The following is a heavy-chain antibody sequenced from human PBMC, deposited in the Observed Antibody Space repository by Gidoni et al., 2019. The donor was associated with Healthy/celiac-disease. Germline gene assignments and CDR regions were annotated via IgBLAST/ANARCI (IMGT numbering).Heavy chain of an antibody. CDR1: GFTFSSSG. CDR2: IWYDGSNK. D-gene: IGHD2-15*01. V-gene: IGHV3-33*01. Sequence: QVQLVESGGGVVQPGRSLRLSCAASGFTFSSSGMHWVRQAPGKGLEWVAVIWYDGSNKYYADSVKGRFTISRDNSKNTLYLQMNSLRAEDTAVYYCASDSGILRYCSGGSCYSGWGQGTLVTVSS. CDR3: ASDSGILRYCSGGSCYSG. J-gene: IGHJ4*02.